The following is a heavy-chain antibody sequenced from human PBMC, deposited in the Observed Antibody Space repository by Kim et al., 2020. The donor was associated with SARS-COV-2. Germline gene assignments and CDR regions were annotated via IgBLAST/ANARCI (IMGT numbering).Heavy chain of an antibody. CDR3: ARVIYYYGSGRYYTGRGRCARGVGGVAAGGAGVGDWGRGRDGWGGGREWGGGEGVGGGGREGGGRGSRVGV. J-gene: IGHJ6*01. Sequence: SETLSLTCTVSGGSISSGGYYWSWIRQHPGKGLDWIGYIYYSGSTYYNPSLKSRVTISVDTSKNQFSLKLSSVTAADTAVYYCARVIYYYGSGRYYTGRGRCARGVGGVAAGGAGVGDWGRGRDGWGGGREWGGGEGVGGGGREGGGRGSRVGVWG. V-gene: IGHV4-31*03. CDR1: GGSISSGGYY. D-gene: IGHD3-10*01. CDR2: IYYSGST.